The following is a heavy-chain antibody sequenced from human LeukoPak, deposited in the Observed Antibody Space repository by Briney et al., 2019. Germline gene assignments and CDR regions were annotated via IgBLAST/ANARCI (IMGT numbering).Heavy chain of an antibody. V-gene: IGHV3-23*01. CDR1: GITLSNYG. CDR3: AKDASSGTYYDY. D-gene: IGHD1-26*01. CDR2: ISGSGGST. J-gene: IGHJ4*02. Sequence: GGSLRLSCAVSGITLSNYGMSWVRRAPGKGLEWVSAISGSGGSTYYADSVKGRFAISRDNSKSTLHLQMNSLRADDTAVYYCAKDASSGTYYDYWGQGTLVTLSS.